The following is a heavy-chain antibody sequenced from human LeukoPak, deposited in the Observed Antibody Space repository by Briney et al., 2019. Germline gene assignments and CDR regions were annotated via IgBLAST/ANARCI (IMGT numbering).Heavy chain of an antibody. J-gene: IGHJ4*02. CDR2: INGDGTYT. Sequence: GGSLRLSCVASRFTFSIYWMHWVRQGPGKGLVWVSRINGDGTYTDYAESVKGRFTFSRDNAKNTLYLQMNSLRAADTAVYYCAKIYRALGEWGQGALVTVAS. CDR3: AKIYRALGE. CDR1: RFTFSIYW. V-gene: IGHV3-74*01. D-gene: IGHD3-10*01.